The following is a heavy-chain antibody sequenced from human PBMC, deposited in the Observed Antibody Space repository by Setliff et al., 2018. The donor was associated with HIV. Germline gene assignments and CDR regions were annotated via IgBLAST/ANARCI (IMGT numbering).Heavy chain of an antibody. V-gene: IGHV3-7*01. CDR1: GFTLRSYW. Sequence: GGSLRLSCAASGFTLRSYWMGWVRQAPGKGLEWVANINEDGADIRYADSVKGRFLISRDNAKNLVYLLMNSLRAEDTAVYYCARATTLLWFGELLSDWFDPWGQGTLVTVSS. D-gene: IGHD3-10*01. CDR3: ARATTLLWFGELLSDWFDP. CDR2: INEDGADI. J-gene: IGHJ5*02.